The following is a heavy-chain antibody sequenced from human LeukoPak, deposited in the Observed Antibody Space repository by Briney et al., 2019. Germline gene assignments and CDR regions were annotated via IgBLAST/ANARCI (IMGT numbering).Heavy chain of an antibody. Sequence: GGSLRLSCAASGFTLSSYGMHWVRQAPGKGLEWVAVIWYDGSNKYYADSVKGRFTISRDNSKNTLCLQMNSLRAEDTAVYYCARGNTAMVTWGQGTLVTVSS. J-gene: IGHJ4*02. V-gene: IGHV3-33*01. CDR3: ARGNTAMVT. CDR1: GFTLSSYG. D-gene: IGHD5-18*01. CDR2: IWYDGSNK.